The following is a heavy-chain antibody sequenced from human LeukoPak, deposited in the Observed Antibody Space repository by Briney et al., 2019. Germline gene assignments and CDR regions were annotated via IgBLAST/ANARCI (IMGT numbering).Heavy chain of an antibody. J-gene: IGHJ4*02. CDR2: ISGSGGST. D-gene: IGHD6-13*01. V-gene: IGHV3-23*01. CDR1: GFTFSSYA. CDR3: AKDIGSFPYYFDN. Sequence: GGSLRLSCAASGFTFSSYAMSWVRQAPGKGLKWVSAISGSGGSTYYADSVKGRFTISRDNPKNTLYLQTNSLRAEDTAVYYCAKDIGSFPYYFDNWGQGTLVTVSS.